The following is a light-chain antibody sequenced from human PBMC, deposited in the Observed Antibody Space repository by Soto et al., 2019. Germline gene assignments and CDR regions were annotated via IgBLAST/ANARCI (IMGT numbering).Light chain of an antibody. V-gene: IGKV1-5*03. CDR1: QSISSW. J-gene: IGKJ5*01. Sequence: DIQMTQSPSTLSASVGDRVTITCRASQSISSWLAWYQQKPGKAPKLLIYKASSLESGVPSRFSGSGSGTEFTLTISGLQPDDFAVYYCQQRSNWPITFGQGTRLEIK. CDR2: KAS. CDR3: QQRSNWPIT.